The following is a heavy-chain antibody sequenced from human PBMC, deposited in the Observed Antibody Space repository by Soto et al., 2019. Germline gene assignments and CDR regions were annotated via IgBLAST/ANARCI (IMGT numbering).Heavy chain of an antibody. CDR2: INPNSGGT. J-gene: IGHJ4*02. V-gene: IGHV1-2*04. Sequence: ASVKVSCKASGYTFTGYYMHWVRQAPGQGLEWMGWINPNSGGTNYAQKFQGWVTMTRDTSISTAYMELSRLRSDDTAVYYCAVIYDSSGYYSSPFDYWGQGTLVTVSS. D-gene: IGHD3-22*01. CDR1: GYTFTGYY. CDR3: AVIYDSSGYYSSPFDY.